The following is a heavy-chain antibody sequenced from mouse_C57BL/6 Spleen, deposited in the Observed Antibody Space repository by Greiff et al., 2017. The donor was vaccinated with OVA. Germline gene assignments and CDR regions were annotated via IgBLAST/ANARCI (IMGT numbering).Heavy chain of an antibody. V-gene: IGHV5-16*01. D-gene: IGHD1-1*01. CDR2: INYDGSST. Sequence: EVHLVESEGGLVQPGSSMKLSCTASGFTFSDYYMAWVRQVPEKGLEWVANINYDGSSTYYLDSLKSRFIISRDNAKNILYLQMSSLKSEDTATYYCAREYGSSYGYFDVWGTGTTVTVSS. J-gene: IGHJ1*03. CDR1: GFTFSDYY. CDR3: AREYGSSYGYFDV.